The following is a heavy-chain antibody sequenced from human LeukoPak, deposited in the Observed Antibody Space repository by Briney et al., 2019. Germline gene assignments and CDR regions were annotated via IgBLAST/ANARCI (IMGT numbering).Heavy chain of an antibody. J-gene: IGHJ4*02. Sequence: SETLSLTCAVYGGSFSGYYWGWIRQPPGKGLEWIGSIYYSGSTYHNPSLKSRITISVDTSKNQFSLKLSSVTAADTAVYYCASKPKGYCTNGVCYSVFDYWGQGTLVTVSS. D-gene: IGHD2-8*01. CDR3: ASKPKGYCTNGVCYSVFDY. V-gene: IGHV4-39*01. CDR2: IYYSGST. CDR1: GGSFSGYY.